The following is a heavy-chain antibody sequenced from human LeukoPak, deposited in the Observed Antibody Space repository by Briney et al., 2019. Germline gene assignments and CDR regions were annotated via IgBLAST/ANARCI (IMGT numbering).Heavy chain of an antibody. CDR2: INHSGST. D-gene: IGHD2-21*02. J-gene: IGHJ6*03. CDR3: TTSRLLPAAIHFYYYYFMDV. CDR1: GGLVSGYS. V-gene: IGHV4-34*01. Sequence: SETLSLTCAVHGGLVSGYSWSWIRQSPGKGLEWIGEINHSGSTNYNPSLKSRVTIAVDTSKKEFSLKLTSVTAADTAVYYCTTSRLLPAAIHFYYYYFMDVWGTGTTVTVSS.